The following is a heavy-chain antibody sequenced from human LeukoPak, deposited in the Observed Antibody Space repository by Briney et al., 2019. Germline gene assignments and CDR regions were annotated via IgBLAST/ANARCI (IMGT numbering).Heavy chain of an antibody. V-gene: IGHV3-30-3*01. D-gene: IGHD1-26*01. CDR3: ARDDGSGSFYFDY. CDR1: GFTFSSYA. CDR2: ISYDGSNK. J-gene: IGHJ4*02. Sequence: PGGSLRLSCAASGFTFSSYAMHWVRQAPGKGLEWVAVISYDGSNKYYADSVKGRFTISRDNSKNTLYLQMNSLRAEDTAVYYCARDDGSGSFYFDYWGQGTLVTVSS.